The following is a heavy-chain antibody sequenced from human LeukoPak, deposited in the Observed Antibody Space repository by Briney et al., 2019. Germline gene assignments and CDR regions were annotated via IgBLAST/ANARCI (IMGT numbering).Heavy chain of an antibody. V-gene: IGHV3-23*01. J-gene: IGHJ4*02. D-gene: IGHD6-13*01. Sequence: PGGSLRLSCTASGFTFSTLAMSWVRQAPGKGLEWVSAISGSGGSTYYADSVKGRFTISRDNSKSTLYLQMNSLRAEDTAVYYCAKDGYSSSWPSYFDYWGQGTLVTVSS. CDR2: ISGSGGST. CDR3: AKDGYSSSWPSYFDY. CDR1: GFTFSTLA.